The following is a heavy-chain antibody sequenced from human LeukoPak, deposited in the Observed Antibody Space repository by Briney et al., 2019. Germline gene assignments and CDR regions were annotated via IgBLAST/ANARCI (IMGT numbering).Heavy chain of an antibody. CDR3: ARELPAYSSSWYGNYYYGMDV. V-gene: IGHV4-59*01. Sequence: PSETLSLTCTVSGGSISSYYWSWIRQPPGKGLEWIGYIYYSGSTNYNPSLKSRVTISVDTSKNQFSLKLSSVTAEDTAVYYCARELPAYSSSWYGNYYYGMDVWAKGPRPPSP. CDR2: IYYSGST. CDR1: GGSISSYY. D-gene: IGHD6-13*01. J-gene: IGHJ6*02.